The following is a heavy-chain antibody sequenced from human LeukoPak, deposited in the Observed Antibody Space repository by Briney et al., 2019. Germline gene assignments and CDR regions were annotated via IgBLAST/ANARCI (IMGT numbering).Heavy chain of an antibody. CDR2: IIPIFGTA. Sequence: SVKVSCKASGGTFSSYAISWVRQAPGQGLEWMGGIIPIFGTANYAQKFQGRVTITADESTSTAYMELSSLRSEDTAVYYCARVRKEWEPLSDYWGQGALVTVSS. CDR1: GGTFSSYA. V-gene: IGHV1-69*13. CDR3: ARVRKEWEPLSDY. J-gene: IGHJ4*02. D-gene: IGHD1-26*01.